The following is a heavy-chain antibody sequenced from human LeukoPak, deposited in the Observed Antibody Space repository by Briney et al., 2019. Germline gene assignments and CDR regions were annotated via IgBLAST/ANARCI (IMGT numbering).Heavy chain of an antibody. CDR2: INSNSGGT. Sequence: GASVMVSCKASGYTFTGYYMHWVRQAPGQGLEWMGWINSNSGGTNYAQKFQGRVTMTRDTSISTAYMELSRLRSDDTAVYYCARGIARGVVVPAAMGYWGQGTLVTVSS. CDR3: ARGIARGVVVPAAMGY. V-gene: IGHV1-2*02. J-gene: IGHJ4*02. CDR1: GYTFTGYY. D-gene: IGHD2-2*01.